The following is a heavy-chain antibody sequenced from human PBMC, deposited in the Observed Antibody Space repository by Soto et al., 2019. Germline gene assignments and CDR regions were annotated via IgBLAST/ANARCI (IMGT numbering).Heavy chain of an antibody. D-gene: IGHD6-13*01. V-gene: IGHV1-69*18. Sequence: QVQLVQSGAEVKKPGSSVKVSCKSSGGTFSSYGINWVRQAPGQGPEWMGMIIPNFGTPKYAQKFQGRVTLAADESTSTSYMELSSLRSEDTAMYYCARDGRSSSYDYWGQGTLVTVSS. CDR2: IIPNFGTP. CDR1: GGTFSSYG. J-gene: IGHJ4*02. CDR3: ARDGRSSSYDY.